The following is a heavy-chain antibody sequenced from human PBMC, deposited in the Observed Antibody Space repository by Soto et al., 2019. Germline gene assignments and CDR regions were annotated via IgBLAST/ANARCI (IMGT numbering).Heavy chain of an antibody. D-gene: IGHD3-10*01. CDR3: ARANYGQWVAY. J-gene: IGHJ4*02. CDR1: GDSISTRRSY. Sequence: SETLSLTCIVSGDSISTRRSYWTWIRQRPGKGLEWIGYFSPGGGTHYNPSLKSRAVISPDTSKNQFSLSLMSVTAADTAMYFCARANYGQWVAYWGQGSLVTVSS. V-gene: IGHV4-31*03. CDR2: FSPGGGT.